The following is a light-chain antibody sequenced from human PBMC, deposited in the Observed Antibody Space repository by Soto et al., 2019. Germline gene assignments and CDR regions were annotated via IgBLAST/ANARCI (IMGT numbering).Light chain of an antibody. Sequence: VMTQSPATLSVSPGERATLSCLASETVATNLAWYQQKPGQAPRLLISGASTRAAGISDRFRGSGSGTEVTLTISSLRSEDSAIYYCQQYFEWPPMTFGQGTKVEI. CDR1: ETVATN. CDR2: GAS. CDR3: QQYFEWPPMT. J-gene: IGKJ1*01. V-gene: IGKV3-15*01.